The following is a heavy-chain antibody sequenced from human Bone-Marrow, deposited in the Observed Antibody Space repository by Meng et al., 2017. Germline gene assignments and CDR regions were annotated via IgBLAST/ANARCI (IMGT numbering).Heavy chain of an antibody. CDR1: GGTFSSYA. CDR2: IIPIFGTA. CDR3: AREMVGHYDSSGYLDAFDI. J-gene: IGHJ3*02. D-gene: IGHD3-22*01. Sequence: SVQVSCKASGGTFSSYAISWVRQAPGQGLEWMGGIIPIFGTANYAQKFQGRVTITADESTSTAYMELSSLRSEDTAVYYCAREMVGHYDSSGYLDAFDIWGQGTMVTVSS. V-gene: IGHV1-69*13.